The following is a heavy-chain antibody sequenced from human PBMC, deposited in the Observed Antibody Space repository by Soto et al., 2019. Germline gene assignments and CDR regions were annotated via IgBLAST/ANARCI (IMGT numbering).Heavy chain of an antibody. CDR1: GFTFDDYA. Sequence: GGSLRLSCAASGFTFDDYAMHWVRQAPGKGLEWVSGISWNSGSIGYADSVKGRFTISRDNSKNTLYLQMNSLRAEDTAVYYCAKVYCSGGSCSKLEAFDIWGQGTMVTVSS. CDR3: AKVYCSGGSCSKLEAFDI. V-gene: IGHV3-9*01. D-gene: IGHD2-15*01. CDR2: ISWNSGSI. J-gene: IGHJ3*02.